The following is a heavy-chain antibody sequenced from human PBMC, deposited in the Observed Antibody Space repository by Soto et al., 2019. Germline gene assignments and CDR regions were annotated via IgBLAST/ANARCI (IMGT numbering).Heavy chain of an antibody. D-gene: IGHD2-8*01. CDR2: IIPILGIA. Sequence: SVKVSCKASGGTFSSYTISWVRQAPGQGLEWMGRIIPILGIANYAQKFQGRVTITADKSTSTAYMELSSLRSEDTAVYYCASRYCTNGVCPEYYFDYWGQGTLVTVSS. V-gene: IGHV1-69*02. CDR3: ASRYCTNGVCPEYYFDY. CDR1: GGTFSSYT. J-gene: IGHJ4*02.